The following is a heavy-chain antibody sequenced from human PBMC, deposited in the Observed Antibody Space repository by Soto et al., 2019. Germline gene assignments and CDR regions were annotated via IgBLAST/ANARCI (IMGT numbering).Heavy chain of an antibody. CDR1: GYSFTSYW. V-gene: IGHV5-51*01. Sequence: GESLKISCKGSGYSFTSYWIGWVRQMPGKGLEWMGIIYPGDSDTRYSPSFQGQVTISADKSISTAYLQWSSLKASDTAMYYCARVLAGTPIYYYYMDVWGKGTTVTVSS. D-gene: IGHD1-1*01. CDR2: IYPGDSDT. CDR3: ARVLAGTPIYYYYMDV. J-gene: IGHJ6*03.